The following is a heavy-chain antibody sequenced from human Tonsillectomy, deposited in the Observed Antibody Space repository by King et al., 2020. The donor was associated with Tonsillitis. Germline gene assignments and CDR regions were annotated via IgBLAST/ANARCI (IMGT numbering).Heavy chain of an antibody. J-gene: IGHJ5*02. CDR3: AKARIRFGGQGPPWLDP. CDR2: ISWDGGAT. D-gene: IGHD3-10*01. Sequence: VQLVESGGVVVQPGGSLRLSCAASGFTFDGYTMHWVRQAPGKGLEWVSLISWDGGATYYADSVKGRFTISRDNSKNSLYLQMNSLRIEDTALYYCAKARIRFGGQGPPWLDPWGQG. CDR1: GFTFDGYT. V-gene: IGHV3-43*01.